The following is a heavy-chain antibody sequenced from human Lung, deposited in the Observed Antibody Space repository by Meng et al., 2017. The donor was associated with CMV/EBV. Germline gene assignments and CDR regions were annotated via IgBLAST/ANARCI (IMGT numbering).Heavy chain of an antibody. D-gene: IGHD2-2*02. V-gene: IGHV1-69*05. CDR3: ASKAGVVPAAIPVYYYYGMDV. CDR2: IIPIFGTA. CDR1: GGTFSSYA. J-gene: IGHJ6*02. Sequence: SVKVSCKASGGTFSSYAISWVRQAPGQGLEWMGGIIPIFGTANYAQKFQGRVTITTDESTSTAYMELSSLRSEDTAVYYCASKAGVVPAAIPVYYYYGMDVWXQGTTVXVSS.